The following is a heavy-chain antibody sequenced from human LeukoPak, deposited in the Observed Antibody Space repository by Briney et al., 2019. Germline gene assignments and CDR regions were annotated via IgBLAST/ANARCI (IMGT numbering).Heavy chain of an antibody. CDR1: GDSISTYY. CDR3: ARLNGNFQNFYDY. V-gene: IGHV4-59*12. Sequence: PSETLSLTCTVSGDSISTYYWSWIRQPPGKGLEWIGYIYYRVTSDYNPSLKSRVTISVDMSTRQISLKLTSVTAADTALYYCARLNGNFQNFYDYWGQGTLVTVSS. CDR2: IYYRVTS. D-gene: IGHD1-7*01. J-gene: IGHJ4*02.